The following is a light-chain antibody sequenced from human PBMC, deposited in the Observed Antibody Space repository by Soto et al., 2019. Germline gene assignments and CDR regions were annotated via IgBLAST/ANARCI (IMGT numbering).Light chain of an antibody. CDR2: AAP. CDR1: QSISSW. V-gene: IGKV1-39*01. J-gene: IGKJ5*01. CDR3: QQSYSTLRVT. Sequence: DIQMTQSPSTLSASVGDRVTIACRSSQSISSWLAWYQQKPGKAPKLLIYAAPSLQSGIPSRFSGSGSGTDFTLTISSLQPEDFATYYCQQSYSTLRVTFGQGTRLEIK.